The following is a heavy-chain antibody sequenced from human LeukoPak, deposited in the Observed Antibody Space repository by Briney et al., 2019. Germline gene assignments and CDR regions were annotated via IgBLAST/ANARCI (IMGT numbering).Heavy chain of an antibody. CDR2: IYPGDSDT. D-gene: IGHD3-22*01. CDR1: GYSFTNYW. J-gene: IGHJ4*02. CDR3: ARRDPYDISLYRVDY. V-gene: IGHV5-51*01. Sequence: GESLKISCKGSGYSFTNYWIGWVRQMPGKGLEWLGIIYPGDSDTRYSPSFQGQVTISADKSISTAYLQWSSLKASDTAMYYCARRDPYDISLYRVDYWGQGTLVTVSS.